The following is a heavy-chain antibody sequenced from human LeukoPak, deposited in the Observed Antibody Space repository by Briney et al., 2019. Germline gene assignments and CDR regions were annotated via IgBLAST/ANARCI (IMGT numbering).Heavy chain of an antibody. V-gene: IGHV1-3*01. J-gene: IGHJ5*02. Sequence: ASVKVSCKASGYTFTSYAMHWVRQAPGQRLEWMGWINAGNGNTKYSQKFQGRVTITRDTSASTAYMELSSLRSEDTAVYYCARVFCSGGSCYSGVNWFDPWGQGTLVTVSS. CDR1: GYTFTSYA. CDR3: ARVFCSGGSCYSGVNWFDP. D-gene: IGHD2-15*01. CDR2: INAGNGNT.